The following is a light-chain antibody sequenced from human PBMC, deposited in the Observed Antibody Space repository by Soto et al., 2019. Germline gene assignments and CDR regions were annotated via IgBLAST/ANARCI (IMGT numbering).Light chain of an antibody. J-gene: IGKJ4*01. CDR2: AAS. Sequence: IKLTQSPSSLSASVVDRVTITCRASQGISSYLGGYQQKPGKAPNLLIYAASTLQSGVPSRFSGGGSGTDFTLTISSLQPEDFATYYCQQVYVYPSTFGGGTKVDIK. CDR1: QGISSY. CDR3: QQVYVYPST. V-gene: IGKV1-9*01.